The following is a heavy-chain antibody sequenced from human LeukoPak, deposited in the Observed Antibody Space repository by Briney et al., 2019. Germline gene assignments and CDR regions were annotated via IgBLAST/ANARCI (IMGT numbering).Heavy chain of an antibody. J-gene: IGHJ5*02. V-gene: IGHV1-24*01. CDR2: FDPEDGET. Sequence: ASMKVSCKVSGYTLTELSMHWVRQAPGKGLEWMGGFDPEDGETIYAQKFQGRVTMTEDTSTHTAYMELSRLRSEDTAVYYCAARSSRSSLLQQDWFDPWGQGTLVTVSS. D-gene: IGHD2-15*01. CDR3: AARSSRSSLLQQDWFDP. CDR1: GYTLTELS.